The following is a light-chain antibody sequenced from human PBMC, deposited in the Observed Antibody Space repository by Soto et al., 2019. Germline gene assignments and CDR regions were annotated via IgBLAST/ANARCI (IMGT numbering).Light chain of an antibody. CDR2: DVF. V-gene: IGLV2-14*01. J-gene: IGLJ2*01. Sequence: QLVLTQPASVSGSLGQSVTISCTGSNSDVGGYDYVSWFQQHPGTAPQLIIFDVFNRPSGVPSRFSGSKSGYTASLTISVLQAEDEADYYCCSYTDNATPVFGGGTKVTVL. CDR3: CSYTDNATPV. CDR1: NSDVGGYDY.